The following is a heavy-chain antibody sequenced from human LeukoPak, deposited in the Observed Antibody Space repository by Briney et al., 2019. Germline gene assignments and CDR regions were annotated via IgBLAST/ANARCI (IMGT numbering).Heavy chain of an antibody. CDR1: GFSLSTSGMC. D-gene: IGHD5-18*01. V-gene: IGHV2-70*11. Sequence: SGPTLVNPTQTLTLTCTFSGFSLSTSGMCVSWIRQPPGKALEWLARIDWGDDKYYSTSLKTRLTISKDTSKNQVVLTMTNMDPVDTATYYCACRQGYSYGSAYYYYYGMDVWGQGTTVTVSS. J-gene: IGHJ6*02. CDR2: IDWGDDK. CDR3: ACRQGYSYGSAYYYYYGMDV.